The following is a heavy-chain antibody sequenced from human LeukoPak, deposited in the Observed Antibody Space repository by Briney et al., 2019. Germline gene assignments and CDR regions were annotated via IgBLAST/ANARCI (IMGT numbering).Heavy chain of an antibody. CDR1: GYTLTSHY. V-gene: IGHV1-46*01. CDR3: ARDRYGAHYYYYYLDV. Sequence: GASVKVSCKASGYTLTSHYMHWVRQAPGQGPEWMGIISPSGGRATYAQKFQGRVNMTTDTSTSTVYMELSSLRSEDTAVYYCARDRYGAHYYYYYLDVWGKGTTVTVSS. D-gene: IGHD4-17*01. J-gene: IGHJ6*03. CDR2: ISPSGGRA.